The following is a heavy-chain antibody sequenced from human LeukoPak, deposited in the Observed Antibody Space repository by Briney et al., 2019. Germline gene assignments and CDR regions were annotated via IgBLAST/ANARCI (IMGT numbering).Heavy chain of an antibody. CDR1: GGSISSYY. CDR2: IYTSGST. D-gene: IGHD5-12*01. J-gene: IGHJ5*02. CDR3: ARGGFRPET. V-gene: IGHV4-4*07. Sequence: SETLSLTCTVSGGSISSYYWSWIRQPAGKGLEWIGRIYTSGSTNYNPSRKSRVTMSVDTSKNQVSLSLNSVTAADTAVHYCARGGFRPETWGQGTLVTVSS.